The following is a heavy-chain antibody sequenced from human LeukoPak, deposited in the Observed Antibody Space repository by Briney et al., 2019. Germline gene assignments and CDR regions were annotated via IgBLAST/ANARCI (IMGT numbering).Heavy chain of an antibody. D-gene: IGHD3-16*01. Sequence: GGSLRLSCAASGLIFSSYGMHWVRQAPGEGLEWVAYIRHDESKTFYADSVKGRFTISRDNSKNTLYLQMHILRAEDTALYYCAKPVIPSAYQGTYYMDVWGKGTTVTVSS. CDR2: IRHDESKT. CDR1: GLIFSSYG. J-gene: IGHJ6*03. V-gene: IGHV3-30*02. CDR3: AKPVIPSAYQGTYYMDV.